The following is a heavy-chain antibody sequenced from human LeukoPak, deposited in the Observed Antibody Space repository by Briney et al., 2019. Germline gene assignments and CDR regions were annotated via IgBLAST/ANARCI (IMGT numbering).Heavy chain of an antibody. D-gene: IGHD6-19*01. CDR2: ISSSGGST. CDR3: AKGYSSGWLDAFDI. CDR1: GFTFSSYA. J-gene: IGHJ3*02. Sequence: HPGGSLRLSCAASGFTFSSYAMSWVRQAPGKGLEWVSSISSSGGSTYYADSVKGRFTISRDNSKNTLYLQMNSLRAEDTAVYYCAKGYSSGWLDAFDIWGQGTKVTVSS. V-gene: IGHV3-23*01.